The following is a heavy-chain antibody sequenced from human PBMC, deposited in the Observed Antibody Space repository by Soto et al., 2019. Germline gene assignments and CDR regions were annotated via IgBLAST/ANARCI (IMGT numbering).Heavy chain of an antibody. V-gene: IGHV1-69*01. J-gene: IGHJ3*01. CDR3: ASGVGGLGGSSGWPDYAFDV. Sequence: QVQLVQSGAAVRKPGSSLKVSCKASGGTFTKYAITWVRQAPRQVLEWMGGIVPLPGTTNYAKKFRGRVTISADEYTRKAYLELSSLRSEDTAVYYCASGVGGLGGSSGWPDYAFDVWGQGTMVIVSS. CDR1: GGTFTKYA. D-gene: IGHD6-19*01. CDR2: IVPLPGTT.